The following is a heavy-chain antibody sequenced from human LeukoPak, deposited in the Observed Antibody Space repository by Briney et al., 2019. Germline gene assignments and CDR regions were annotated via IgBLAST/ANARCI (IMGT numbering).Heavy chain of an antibody. Sequence: GGSLRLSCAASGFTFDDYGLSWVRQVPGKGLEWVSGINWNGGSTGYADSVKGRFTISRDNAKNSLYLQMNSLRAEDTALYYCARDLGICSSTSCYVYDYWGQGTLVTVSS. D-gene: IGHD2-2*01. J-gene: IGHJ4*02. CDR2: INWNGGST. CDR1: GFTFDDYG. V-gene: IGHV3-20*04. CDR3: ARDLGICSSTSCYVYDY.